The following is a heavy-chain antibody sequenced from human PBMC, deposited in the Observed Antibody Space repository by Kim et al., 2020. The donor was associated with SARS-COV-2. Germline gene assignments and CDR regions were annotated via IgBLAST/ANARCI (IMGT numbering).Heavy chain of an antibody. J-gene: IGHJ6*04. D-gene: IGHD3-22*01. CDR2: IYSGGST. CDR1: GFTVSSNY. CDR3: AREIRLTGSGYYSPGYYYGMDV. V-gene: IGHV3-66*01. Sequence: GGSLRLSCAASGFTVSSNYMNWVRQAPGKGLEWVSVIYSGGSTYYADYVKGRFTISRDNSKNTLHLQMNSLRAEDTAVYYCAREIRLTGSGYYSPGYYYGMDVWGKRTTVTVSS.